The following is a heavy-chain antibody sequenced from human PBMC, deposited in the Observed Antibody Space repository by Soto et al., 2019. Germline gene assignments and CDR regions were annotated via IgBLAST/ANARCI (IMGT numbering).Heavy chain of an antibody. V-gene: IGHV1-46*01. CDR1: GYTFTSYY. CDR2: INPGGGNT. Sequence: ASVKVSCKASGYTFTSYYMHWVRQAPGQGLEWMGIINPGGGNTGYAQKFQGRVTLTRDTSTSTVYMDLRSLRSEDTAVYYCARASGDTIFGVVTPAFDSGGQGTLVTVSS. J-gene: IGHJ4*02. D-gene: IGHD3-3*01. CDR3: ARASGDTIFGVVTPAFDS.